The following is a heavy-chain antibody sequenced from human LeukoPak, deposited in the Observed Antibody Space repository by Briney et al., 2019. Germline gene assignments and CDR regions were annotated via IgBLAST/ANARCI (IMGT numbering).Heavy chain of an antibody. CDR1: GGSISSDY. CDR3: ARYGGSGWVIDK. D-gene: IGHD6-19*01. J-gene: IGHJ4*02. CDR2: IYYNGAT. V-gene: IGHV4-59*08. Sequence: SETLSLSCTVSGGSISSDYWTWIRQPPTKGLEWIGYIYYNGATSYNPSLKSRVTMSVDTSKKHFSLKMTSVAAADTAVYYCARYGGSGWVIDKWGQGTPVTVSS.